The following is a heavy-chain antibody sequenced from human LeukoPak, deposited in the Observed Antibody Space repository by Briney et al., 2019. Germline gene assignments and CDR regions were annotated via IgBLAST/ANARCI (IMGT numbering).Heavy chain of an antibody. V-gene: IGHV4-59*01. CDR1: GGSIGSYY. CDR3: AREVVVPASGWFDP. Sequence: SETLSLTCTVSGGSIGSYYWSWIRQPPGKGLEWIGYIYYSGNTNYNPSLKSRVTISVDTSKNQFSLKLSSVTAADTAVYYCAREVVVPASGWFDPWGQGTLVTVSS. D-gene: IGHD2-2*01. J-gene: IGHJ5*02. CDR2: IYYSGNT.